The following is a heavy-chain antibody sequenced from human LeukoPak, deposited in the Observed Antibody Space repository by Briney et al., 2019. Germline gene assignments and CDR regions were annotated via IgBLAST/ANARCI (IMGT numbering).Heavy chain of an antibody. Sequence: SETLSLTCTVSGGSISSYYWSWIRQPPGKGLEWIGYIYYSGSTNYNPSLKSRVTISVDTSKNQFSLKLSSVTAADTAVYYCASTFYYYYGMDVWGQGTTVTVSS. CDR2: IYYSGST. CDR1: GGSISSYY. V-gene: IGHV4-59*12. CDR3: ASTFYYYYGMDV. J-gene: IGHJ6*02.